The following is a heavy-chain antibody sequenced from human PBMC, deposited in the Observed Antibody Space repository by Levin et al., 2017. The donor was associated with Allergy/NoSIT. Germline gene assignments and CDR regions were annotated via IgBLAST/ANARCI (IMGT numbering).Heavy chain of an antibody. J-gene: IGHJ6*02. D-gene: IGHD3-10*01. Sequence: AGGSLRLSCAASGFTFSSYGMHWVRQAPGKGLEWVAVISYDGSNKYYADSVKGRFTISRDNSKNTLYLQMNSLRAEDTAVYYCAKDRGRDGDYGMDVWGQGTTVTVSS. CDR1: GFTFSSYG. CDR2: ISYDGSNK. CDR3: AKDRGRDGDYGMDV. V-gene: IGHV3-30*18.